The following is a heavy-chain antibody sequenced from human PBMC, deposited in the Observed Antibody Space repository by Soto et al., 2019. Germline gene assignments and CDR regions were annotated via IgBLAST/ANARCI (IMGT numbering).Heavy chain of an antibody. J-gene: IGHJ6*03. Sequence: GGSLRLSCAASGFTFSSDAMSWVRQAPGKGLEWVSAISGSGGSTYYADSVKGRFTISRDNSKNTLYLQMNSLRAEDTAVYYCARDIVVVPATRKYMDVWGKGTTVTVSS. CDR1: GFTFSSDA. CDR3: ARDIVVVPATRKYMDV. V-gene: IGHV3-23*01. CDR2: ISGSGGST. D-gene: IGHD2-2*01.